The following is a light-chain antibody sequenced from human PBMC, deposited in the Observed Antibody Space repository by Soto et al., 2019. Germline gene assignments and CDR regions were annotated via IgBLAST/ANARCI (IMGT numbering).Light chain of an antibody. CDR2: DVS. V-gene: IGLV2-14*03. J-gene: IGLJ2*01. CDR3: TSYTTSSTYL. Sequence: QSALTQPASVSGSHGLSITISCTGTGNDVGGYNFVSWIQHHPGKAPKLIIFDVSSRPSGVSDRFSGSKSGNTASLTISGLQAEDEADYYCTSYTTSSTYLFGGGTKVTVL. CDR1: GNDVGGYNF.